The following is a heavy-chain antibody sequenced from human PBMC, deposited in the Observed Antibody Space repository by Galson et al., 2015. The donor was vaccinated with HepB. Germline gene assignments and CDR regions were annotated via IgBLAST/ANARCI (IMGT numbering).Heavy chain of an antibody. CDR2: LYHSGIT. Sequence: SETLSLTCSVSGGSINIPNWWSWVRQPPGKGLEWIRKLYHSGITKCNPSLKSRVTISVDKSKNQFSLELTSVTAADTAVYYCAREAVADRGWGFDHWGQGTLVTVSS. CDR1: GGSINIPNW. CDR3: AREAVADRGWGFDH. V-gene: IGHV4-4*02. J-gene: IGHJ4*02. D-gene: IGHD6-19*01.